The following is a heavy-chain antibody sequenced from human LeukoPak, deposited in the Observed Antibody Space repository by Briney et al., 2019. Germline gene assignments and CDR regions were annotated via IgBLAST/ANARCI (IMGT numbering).Heavy chain of an antibody. CDR2: ISNSGGST. J-gene: IGHJ4*02. CDR1: GFTFISYA. V-gene: IGHV3-23*01. Sequence: PGGSLRLSCAASGFTFISYALSWVRQAPGKGLEWVSAISNSGGSTYYADSVKGRFTISIDNSKNTLYLQMNSLRAEDTAVYYCAKSVIAAAGTFDYWAQGTLVTVSS. D-gene: IGHD6-13*01. CDR3: AKSVIAAAGTFDY.